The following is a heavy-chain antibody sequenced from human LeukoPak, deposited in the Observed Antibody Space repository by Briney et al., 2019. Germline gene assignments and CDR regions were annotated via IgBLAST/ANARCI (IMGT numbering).Heavy chain of an antibody. Sequence: GGSLRLSCAASGFTFNNAWMSWVRQAPGKGLEWVGHIKSKTAGGTTDYAAPVKGRFTISRDDSKNTLYLQMNSLKTEDTAVYYCTTAPIGDGYNLGPWGQGTMVTVSS. CDR3: TTAPIGDGYNLGP. D-gene: IGHD5-24*01. CDR2: IKSKTAGGTT. CDR1: GFTFNNAW. J-gene: IGHJ3*01. V-gene: IGHV3-15*01.